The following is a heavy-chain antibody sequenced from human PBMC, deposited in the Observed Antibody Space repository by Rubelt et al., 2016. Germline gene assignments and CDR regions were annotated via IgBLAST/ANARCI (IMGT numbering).Heavy chain of an antibody. CDR1: GFTFSNYW. D-gene: IGHD6-19*01. CDR3: AKDGRVESSGYGLPDYFDN. Sequence: EVQLVESGGGLVQPGGSLRLSCAASGFTFSNYWMHWVRQAPGKGLVWVSRIYSDGTSTNYADSVKGRFTISRDNAKNTLYLQMNSLRVEDTAVYYCAKDGRVESSGYGLPDYFDNWGQGALVTVSS. V-gene: IGHV3-74*01. CDR2: IYSDGTST. J-gene: IGHJ4*02.